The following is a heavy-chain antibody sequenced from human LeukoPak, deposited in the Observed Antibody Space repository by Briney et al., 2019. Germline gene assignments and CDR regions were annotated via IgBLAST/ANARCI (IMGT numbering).Heavy chain of an antibody. CDR1: GFTFTTYW. Sequence: GGSLRLSCAASGFTFTTYWMHWVRQAPGKGLVWVSHINSDGSITSYADSVKGRFTISRDNAKNSLYLQMDSLRDEDTAVYYCARDRDYAFDYWGQGTLVTVSS. CDR2: INSDGSIT. V-gene: IGHV3-74*01. CDR3: ARDRDYAFDY. J-gene: IGHJ4*02. D-gene: IGHD4-17*01.